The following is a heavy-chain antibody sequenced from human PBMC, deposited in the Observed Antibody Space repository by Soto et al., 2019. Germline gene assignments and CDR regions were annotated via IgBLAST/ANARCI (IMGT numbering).Heavy chain of an antibody. CDR1: GFTFSNYA. D-gene: IGHD1-26*01. Sequence: GGSLRLSCATSGFTFSNYAMNWVRQAPGKGLECISGISPSGDRTLYADSVKGRSTISRDNSKNMLYLQMNSLRPEDTAVYYCAKGLLAIVGTTLPRDAFNIWGQGTMVTVSS. J-gene: IGHJ3*02. CDR2: ISPSGDRT. CDR3: AKGLLAIVGTTLPRDAFNI. V-gene: IGHV3-23*01.